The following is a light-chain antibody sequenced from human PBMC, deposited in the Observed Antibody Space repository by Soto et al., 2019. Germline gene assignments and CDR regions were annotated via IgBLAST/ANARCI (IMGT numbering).Light chain of an antibody. Sequence: EIVLTQSPATLSLSPGERATLSCRASQSLDSTYLAWYQQKPGQSPRLVIYGASRRATGIPDRFSGSGSGTDFTLTISRLEPEDFAVYYCQQYGSSPPTFGQGTKVDI. V-gene: IGKV3-20*01. CDR1: QSLDSTY. CDR3: QQYGSSPPT. CDR2: GAS. J-gene: IGKJ1*01.